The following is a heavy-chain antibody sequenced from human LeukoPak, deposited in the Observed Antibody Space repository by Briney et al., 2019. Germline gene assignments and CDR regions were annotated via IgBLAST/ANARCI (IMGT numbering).Heavy chain of an antibody. CDR1: GFTFSSYA. V-gene: IGHV3-64D*06. J-gene: IGHJ4*02. CDR3: YGDYVDYFDY. Sequence: GGSLRLSCSASGFTFSSYAMHWVRQAPGKGLEYVSAISSNGGSSYYADSVKGRFTISRDNSKNTLYLQMSSLRAEDTAVYYCYGDYVDYFDYWGQGTLVTVSS. CDR2: ISSNGGSS. D-gene: IGHD4-17*01.